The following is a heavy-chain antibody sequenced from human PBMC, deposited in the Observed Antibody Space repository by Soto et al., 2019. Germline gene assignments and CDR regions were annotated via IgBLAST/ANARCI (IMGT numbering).Heavy chain of an antibody. CDR2: IFHTGTT. J-gene: IGHJ3*02. V-gene: IGHV4-59*08. Sequence: PSETLSLNCTVTGAAITNYYYSWIPPPPGKGLEWIGYIFHTGTTSYNPSLKSRFTLSVDTSQSQFSLKLNSVTAADTAVYYCTSEDYYDSGCFAFAIWGPRTLVTVS. CDR1: GAAITNYY. D-gene: IGHD3-16*01. CDR3: TSEDYYDSGCFAFAI.